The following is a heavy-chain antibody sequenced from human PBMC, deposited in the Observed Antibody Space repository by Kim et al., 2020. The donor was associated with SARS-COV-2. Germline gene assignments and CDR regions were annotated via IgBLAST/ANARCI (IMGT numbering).Heavy chain of an antibody. CDR1: GGSISSYY. V-gene: IGHV4-59*13. D-gene: IGHD3-10*01. J-gene: IGHJ6*02. Sequence: SETLSLTCTVSGGSISSYYWSWIRQPPGKGLEWIGYIYYSGSTNYNPSLKRRVTISVDTSKNQFSLKLSSVTAADTAVYYCARARGSRYYYYGMDVWGQGTTVTVSS. CDR2: IYYSGST. CDR3: ARARGSRYYYYGMDV.